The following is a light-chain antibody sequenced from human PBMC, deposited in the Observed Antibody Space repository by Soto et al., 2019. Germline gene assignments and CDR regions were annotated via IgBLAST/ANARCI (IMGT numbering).Light chain of an antibody. Sequence: EIVLTQSPATLSLSPGERATLSGRASQSVSSYLAWYQQKPGQAPRLLIYDASNRATGIPARFSGSGSGTDSAPTISRLEPEHFAVYYCQQRSNWPTFGPGTKVDIK. CDR1: QSVSSY. J-gene: IGKJ3*01. CDR3: QQRSNWPT. V-gene: IGKV3-11*01. CDR2: DAS.